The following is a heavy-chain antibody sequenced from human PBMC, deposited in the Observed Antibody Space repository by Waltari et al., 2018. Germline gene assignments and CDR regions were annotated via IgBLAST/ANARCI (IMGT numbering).Heavy chain of an antibody. Sequence: EVQLVESGGGLVKPGGSLRLSCAASGFTFSSYSMNWVRQAPGKGLEWVSSISSSSSYIYYADSVKGRFTISRDNAKNSLYLQMNSLRAEDTAVYYCAREGAARPDDAFDIWGQGTMVTVSS. CDR1: GFTFSSYS. J-gene: IGHJ3*02. D-gene: IGHD6-6*01. CDR3: AREGAARPDDAFDI. V-gene: IGHV3-21*01. CDR2: ISSSSSYI.